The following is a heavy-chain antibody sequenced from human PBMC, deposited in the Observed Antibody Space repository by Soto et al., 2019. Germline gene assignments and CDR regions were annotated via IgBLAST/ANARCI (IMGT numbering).Heavy chain of an antibody. CDR1: GGSFSGYY. V-gene: IGHV4-34*01. CDR3: ARLALRFHGAFDI. J-gene: IGHJ3*02. D-gene: IGHD3-3*01. Sequence: QVQLQQWGAGLLKPSETLSLTCAVYGGSFSGYYWSWIRQPPGKGLEWIGEINHSGSTNYNPSLKSRVTISVDTSKNQFSLTLSSVTAADTAVYYGARLALRFHGAFDIWGQGTIVTVSS. CDR2: INHSGST.